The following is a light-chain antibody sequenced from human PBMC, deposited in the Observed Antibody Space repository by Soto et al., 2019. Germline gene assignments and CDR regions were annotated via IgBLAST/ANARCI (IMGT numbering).Light chain of an antibody. CDR2: DVS. CDR3: FSYAGSSTLGV. V-gene: IGLV2-11*01. Sequence: QSALTQPRSVSGSPGQSVTISCTGTSRDVGGYNYVSWYQHHPGKAPKLMIYDVSKRPSGVPDRFSGSKSGNTASLTISGLQADDEADYHCFSYAGSSTLGVFGGGTKLTVL. J-gene: IGLJ2*01. CDR1: SRDVGGYNY.